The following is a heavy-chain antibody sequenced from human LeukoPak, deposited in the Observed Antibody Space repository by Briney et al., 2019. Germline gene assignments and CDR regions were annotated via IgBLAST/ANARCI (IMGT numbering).Heavy chain of an antibody. CDR1: GFTFSSYW. D-gene: IGHD5-18*01. Sequence: PGGSLRLSCAASGFTFSSYWMSWVRQAPGKGLEWVANIKQDGSEKYYVDSVKGRFTISRDNAKNSLYLQMNSLRAEDTAVYYCARDPGYSYVWFDPWGQGTLVTVSS. CDR3: ARDPGYSYVWFDP. CDR2: IKQDGSEK. V-gene: IGHV3-7*01. J-gene: IGHJ5*02.